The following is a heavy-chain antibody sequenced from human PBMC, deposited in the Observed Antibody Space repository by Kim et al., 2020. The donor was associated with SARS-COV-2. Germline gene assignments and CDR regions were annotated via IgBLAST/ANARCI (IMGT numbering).Heavy chain of an antibody. J-gene: IGHJ5*02. V-gene: IGHV3-21*01. D-gene: IGHD3-10*01. CDR1: GFTFSSYS. CDR3: ARDRVLDYYGSGSYFWFDP. CDR2: ISSSSSYI. Sequence: GGSLRLSCAASGFTFSSYSMNWVRQAPGKGLEWVSSISSSSSYIYYADSVKGRFTISRDNAKNSLYLQMNSLRAEDTAVYYCARDRVLDYYGSGSYFWFDPWGQGTLVTVSS.